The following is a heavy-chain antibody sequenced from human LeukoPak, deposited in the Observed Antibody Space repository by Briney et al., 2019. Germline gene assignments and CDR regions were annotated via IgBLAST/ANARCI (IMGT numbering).Heavy chain of an antibody. CDR2: IYYSGST. J-gene: IGHJ1*01. CDR1: GFTFSSYAMH. CDR3: ARMHSYSSGWYGDKYFQH. Sequence: PGGSLRLSCAASGFTFSSYAMHWVRQPPGKGLEWIGSIYYSGSTYYNPSLKSRVTISVDTSKNQFSLKLSSVTAADTAVYYCARMHSYSSGWYGDKYFQHWGQGTLVTVSS. D-gene: IGHD6-19*01. V-gene: IGHV4-39*01.